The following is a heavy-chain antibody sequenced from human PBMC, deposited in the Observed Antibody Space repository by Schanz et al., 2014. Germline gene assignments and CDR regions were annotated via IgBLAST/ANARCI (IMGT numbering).Heavy chain of an antibody. CDR2: VYFSGTT. V-gene: IGHV4-39*01. D-gene: IGHD3-16*01. CDR3: ARHGGYYDVLNSFDI. CDR1: GGSISSGESY. Sequence: QLQLQESGPGLVKPSETLSLTCTVSGGSISSGESYWGWIRQSPEEGLQYIGSVYFSGTTAYSPSLKGRFPISVDTSKTQFSLMLTSVTAADTAVYFCARHGGYYDVLNSFDIWGQGTLVTVSS. J-gene: IGHJ5*02.